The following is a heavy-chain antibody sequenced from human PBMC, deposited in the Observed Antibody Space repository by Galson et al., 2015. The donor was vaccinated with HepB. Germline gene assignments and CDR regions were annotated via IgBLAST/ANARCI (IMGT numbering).Heavy chain of an antibody. CDR1: GFTFSDYY. J-gene: IGHJ4*02. CDR2: ISSSSSYT. CDR3: ARASGWDASLDY. Sequence: SLRLSCAASGFTFSDYYMSWIRQAPGKGLEWVSYISSSSSYTNYADSVKGRFTISRDNAKNSLYLQMNSLRAEDTAVYYCARASGWDASLDYWGQGTLVTVSS. D-gene: IGHD1-26*01. V-gene: IGHV3-11*05.